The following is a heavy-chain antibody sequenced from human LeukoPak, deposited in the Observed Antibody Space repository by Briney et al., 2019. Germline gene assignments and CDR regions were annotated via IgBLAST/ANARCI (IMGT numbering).Heavy chain of an antibody. V-gene: IGHV1-69*13. CDR2: IIPIFGTA. D-gene: IGHD5-18*01. Sequence: VASVKVSRKASGGTFSSYAISWVRQAPGQGLEWMGGIIPIFGTANYAQKFQGRVTITADESTSTAYMELSSLRSEDTAVYYCARDGRGYSYGNFDYWGQGTLVTVSS. CDR1: GGTFSSYA. CDR3: ARDGRGYSYGNFDY. J-gene: IGHJ4*02.